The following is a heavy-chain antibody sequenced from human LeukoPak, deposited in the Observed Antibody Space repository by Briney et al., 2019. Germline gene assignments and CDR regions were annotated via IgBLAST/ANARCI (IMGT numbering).Heavy chain of an antibody. Sequence: GESLKISCKGSGYSFTSYWIGWVRQMPGKGLEWMGIIYPGDSDTRYSASFQGQVTISADKSISTAFLQWSSLKASDTAMYYCAGNHYGDYDAFDIWGQGTMVTVSS. CDR2: IYPGDSDT. D-gene: IGHD4-17*01. J-gene: IGHJ3*02. CDR3: AGNHYGDYDAFDI. V-gene: IGHV5-51*01. CDR1: GYSFTSYW.